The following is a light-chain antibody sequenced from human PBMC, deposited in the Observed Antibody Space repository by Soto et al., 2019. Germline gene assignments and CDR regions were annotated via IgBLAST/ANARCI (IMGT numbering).Light chain of an antibody. CDR2: DAS. CDR1: QSVSSY. Sequence: EIVLTQSPATLSLSPGDRATLSCRASQSVSSYLAWYQQKPGQAPRLLIYDASNRATDIPARFSGSGSGTEFTLTISSLQPDDFATYYCQQYNSYSPYTFGQGTKLEIK. CDR3: QQYNSYSPYT. J-gene: IGKJ2*01. V-gene: IGKV3-11*01.